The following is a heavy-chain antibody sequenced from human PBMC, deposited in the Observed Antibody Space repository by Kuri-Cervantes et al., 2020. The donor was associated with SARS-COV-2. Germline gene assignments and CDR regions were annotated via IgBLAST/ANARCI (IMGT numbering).Heavy chain of an antibody. V-gene: IGHV3-23*03. CDR3: AKLLQGYGVSDY. CDR2: IYSGGSST. D-gene: IGHD5-12*01. J-gene: IGHJ4*02. Sequence: GESLKISCAASGFTFSTYWMHWVRQAPGKGLVWVSVIYSGGSSTYYADSVKGRFTISRDNSKNTLYLQMNSLRAEDTAVYYCAKLLQGYGVSDYWGQGTLVTVSS. CDR1: GFTFSTYW.